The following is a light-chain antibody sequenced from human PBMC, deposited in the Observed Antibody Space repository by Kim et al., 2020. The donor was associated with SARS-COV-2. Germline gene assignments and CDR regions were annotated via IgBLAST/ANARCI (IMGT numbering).Light chain of an antibody. CDR1: HTITNNY. CDR2: AAS. Sequence: PGESATLSCRASHTITNNYLAWYQQKPGQAPRLLSYAASIEATGIPDRFSGSGSGTDFTLTIRRLEPEDFAVYYCQQYGSSPPITFGQGTRLEIK. V-gene: IGKV3-20*01. CDR3: QQYGSSPPIT. J-gene: IGKJ5*01.